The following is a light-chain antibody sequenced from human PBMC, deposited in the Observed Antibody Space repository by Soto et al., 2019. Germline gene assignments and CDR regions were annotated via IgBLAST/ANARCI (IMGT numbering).Light chain of an antibody. Sequence: DIQMTQSPSSLSASVGDRVTITCRSSQSIFSYLNWYQQKAGEAPQLLIYAESSLQSGVPARFSAGGSGTDFTLSISSLQPEDSAIYYCQQTDSGPRTFGQGTKLEIK. V-gene: IGKV1-39*01. CDR3: QQTDSGPRT. CDR1: QSIFSY. J-gene: IGKJ2*02. CDR2: AES.